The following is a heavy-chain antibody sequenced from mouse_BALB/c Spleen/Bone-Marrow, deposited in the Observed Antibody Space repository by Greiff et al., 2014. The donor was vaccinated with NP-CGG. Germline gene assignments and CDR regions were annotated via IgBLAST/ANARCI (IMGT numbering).Heavy chain of an antibody. D-gene: IGHD2-3*01. CDR2: IRNKANGYTT. V-gene: IGHV7-3*02. CDR1: GFTFTDYY. J-gene: IGHJ2*01. CDR3: ARDRGLLRFDY. Sequence: EVQLMESGGGLVQPGGSLRLSCATSGFTFTDYYMSWVRQPPGKALEWLGFIRNKANGYTTEYSASVKGRFTISRDNSQSILYLQMNTLRAEDSATYYCARDRGLLRFDYWGQGTTLTVSS.